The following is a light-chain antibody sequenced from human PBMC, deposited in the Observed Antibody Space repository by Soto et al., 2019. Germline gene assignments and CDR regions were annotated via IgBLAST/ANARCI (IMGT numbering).Light chain of an antibody. CDR2: KTS. CDR3: QEYNTNFRT. CDR1: QSSYSW. J-gene: IGKJ1*01. V-gene: IGKV1-5*03. Sequence: IQMTQSPSTLYASVGDTVTITCRASQSSYSWLAWYKQIPGKAPQLLIYKTSILESGVPSRFSGSGSGAEYTLTISGLQPDDFATYYCQEYNTNFRTFGQGTRVEN.